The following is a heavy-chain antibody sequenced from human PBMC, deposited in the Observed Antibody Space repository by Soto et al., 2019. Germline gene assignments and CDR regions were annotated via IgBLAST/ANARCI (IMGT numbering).Heavy chain of an antibody. D-gene: IGHD5-12*01. J-gene: IGHJ4*02. CDR1: GGSINTFY. CDR3: AREGSYSAYTFEHGIPLWYFEF. Sequence: KPTETVSLTCTVSGGSINTFYWSWVRQPAGKGLEWIGRIFSSGSTSFNPSLESRVAMSVDTSKNHFSLNLSSVTAEDMAVHYCAREGSYSAYTFEHGIPLWYFEFWRQG. V-gene: IGHV4-4*07. CDR2: IFSSGST.